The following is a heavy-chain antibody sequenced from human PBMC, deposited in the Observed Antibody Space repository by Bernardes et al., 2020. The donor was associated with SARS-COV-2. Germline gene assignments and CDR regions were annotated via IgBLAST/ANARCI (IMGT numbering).Heavy chain of an antibody. Sequence: GGSLRLSCAASGFTFDDYAMHWVRQAPGKGLEWVSGISWNSGSIGYADSVKGRFTISRDNAKNSLYLQMNSLRAEDTALYYCAKDQWGIAAGRFDPWGQGTLVTVSS. CDR1: GFTFDDYA. D-gene: IGHD6-13*01. V-gene: IGHV3-9*01. J-gene: IGHJ5*02. CDR3: AKDQWGIAAGRFDP. CDR2: ISWNSGSI.